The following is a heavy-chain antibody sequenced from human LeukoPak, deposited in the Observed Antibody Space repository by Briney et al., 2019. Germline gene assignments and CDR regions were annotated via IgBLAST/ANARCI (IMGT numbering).Heavy chain of an antibody. V-gene: IGHV4-39*01. CDR1: GGSISSRSYY. Sequence: PSETLSLTCSLSGGSISSRSYYWGWTRQPRGKGLEWFGYLFYTRGTSYTNHNNPPLRSRVAMSVDTSKDQFHLKVTSVPAADTAVYYCARQHRYIYSESSGFFDYWGQGMLVTVSS. D-gene: IGHD3-22*01. J-gene: IGHJ4*02. CDR2: LFYTRGT. CDR3: ARQHRYIYSESSGFFDY.